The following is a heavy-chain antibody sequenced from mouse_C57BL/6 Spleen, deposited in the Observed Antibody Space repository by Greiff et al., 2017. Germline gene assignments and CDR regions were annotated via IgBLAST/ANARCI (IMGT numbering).Heavy chain of an antibody. D-gene: IGHD4-1*01. CDR1: GYTFTSYW. CDR3: ARYVPGLGPPYAMDY. CDR2: IDPSDSYT. Sequence: QVQLQQPGAELVMPGASVKLSCKASGYTFTSYWMHWVKQRPGQGLEWIGEIDPSDSYTNYNQKFKGKSTLTVDKSSSTAYMQLSSLTSEDSAVYYCARYVPGLGPPYAMDYWGQGTSVTVSS. V-gene: IGHV1-69*01. J-gene: IGHJ4*01.